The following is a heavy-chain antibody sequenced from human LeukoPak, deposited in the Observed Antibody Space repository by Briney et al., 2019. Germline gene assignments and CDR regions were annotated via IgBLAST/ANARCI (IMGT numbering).Heavy chain of an antibody. Sequence: ASVKVSCKASGGTFSSYAISWVRQAPGQGLEWMGRIIPIFGTANYAQKFQGRVTITTDESTSTAYMELSSLRSEDTAVYYCARTPYYYDSSGYDDYWGQGTLVTVSP. D-gene: IGHD3-22*01. CDR2: IIPIFGTA. CDR1: GGTFSSYA. V-gene: IGHV1-69*05. CDR3: ARTPYYYDSSGYDDY. J-gene: IGHJ4*02.